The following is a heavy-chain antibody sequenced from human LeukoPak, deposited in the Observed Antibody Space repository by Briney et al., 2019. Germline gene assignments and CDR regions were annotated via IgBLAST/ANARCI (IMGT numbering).Heavy chain of an antibody. CDR2: INPNSGGT. J-gene: IGHJ4*02. D-gene: IGHD3-9*01. V-gene: IGHV1-2*02. CDR3: TKKTAYDILTGYFSLDGPDY. CDR1: GYTFTGYY. Sequence: ASVKVSCKASGYTFTGYYMHWVRQAPGQGLEWMGWINPNSGGTNYAQKFQGRVTMTRDTSISTAYMELSRLRSDDTAVYFCTKKTAYDILTGYFSLDGPDYWGQGTLVTVSS.